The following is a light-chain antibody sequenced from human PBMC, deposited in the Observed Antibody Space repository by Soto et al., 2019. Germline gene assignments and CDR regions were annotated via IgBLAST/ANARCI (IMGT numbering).Light chain of an antibody. Sequence: EIVLTQSPGTLSLSPGERATLSCRASQIVSSSYLAWYQQKPCQAPRLLMYGASSRATGIPDRFSGSGSGTDFTLSISRLEPEDFAVYYCQQYDSSPRTFGQGTKV. V-gene: IGKV3-20*01. CDR1: QIVSSSY. J-gene: IGKJ1*01. CDR2: GAS. CDR3: QQYDSSPRT.